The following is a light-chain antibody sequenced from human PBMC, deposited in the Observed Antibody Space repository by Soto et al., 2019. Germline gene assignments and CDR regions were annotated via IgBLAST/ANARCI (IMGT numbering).Light chain of an antibody. V-gene: IGLV1-40*01. Sequence: QSVLTQPPSVSGAPGQTVTMSCTGSSSNIGAGYDVHWYQQIPGKAPKLLIYRNNNRPSGVPDRFSGSKSDTSASLAITGLQAEDEADYYCQSNYAGQRRVVFGGETKVTVL. CDR2: RNN. J-gene: IGLJ3*02. CDR3: QSNYAGQRRVV. CDR1: SSNIGAGYD.